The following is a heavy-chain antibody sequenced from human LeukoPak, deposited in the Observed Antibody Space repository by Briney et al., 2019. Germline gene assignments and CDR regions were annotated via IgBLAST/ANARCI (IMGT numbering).Heavy chain of an antibody. CDR3: VRGYCSGGSCFRNNWFES. Sequence: SETLSLTCAVYGGSFTGYYWTWIRQPPGKGLEWIGEIIHSGSTTYNPSLKSRVTISVDTSKKQFSLSLTSVTAAGTAVYYCVRGYCSGGSCFRNNWFESWGQGTLVTVSS. D-gene: IGHD2-15*01. J-gene: IGHJ5*01. CDR2: IIHSGST. V-gene: IGHV4-34*01. CDR1: GGSFTGYY.